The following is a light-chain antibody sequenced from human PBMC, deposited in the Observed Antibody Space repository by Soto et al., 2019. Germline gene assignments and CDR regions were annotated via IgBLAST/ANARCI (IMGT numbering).Light chain of an antibody. CDR1: QSVSSIY. V-gene: IGKV3-20*01. CDR2: GAS. Sequence: EIVLTQSPGTLSLSPGGRATLSCRASQSVSSIYLAWYQQKPGQAPRLLIYGASSRPTGIPDRFSGSGSGTDFTLTISRLEPEDFAVYYCQQYGSSALTFGGGTKVDIK. CDR3: QQYGSSALT. J-gene: IGKJ4*01.